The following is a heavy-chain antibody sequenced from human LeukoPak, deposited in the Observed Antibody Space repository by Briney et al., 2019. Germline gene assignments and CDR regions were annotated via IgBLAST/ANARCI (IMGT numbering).Heavy chain of an antibody. CDR3: ARVGELDFDY. CDR2: IYYSGST. V-gene: IGHV4-59*01. Sequence: SQTLSLTCTVSGGSISSYYWSWIRQPPGKGLEWIGYIYYSGSTNYNPSLKSRVTISVDTSKNQFSLKLSSVTAADTAVYYCARVGELDFDYWGQGTLVTVSS. J-gene: IGHJ4*02. CDR1: GGSISSYY. D-gene: IGHD1-26*01.